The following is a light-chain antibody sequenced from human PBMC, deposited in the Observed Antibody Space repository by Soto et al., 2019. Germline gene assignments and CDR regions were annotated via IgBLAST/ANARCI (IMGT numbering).Light chain of an antibody. CDR2: DVN. Sequence: QSALTQPASVSGSPGQSLTISCTGTSSDVGGYNYVSWYQHHPGKAPKLMIYDVNNRPSGVSNRFFGSKSGNTASLTISGLQAEYEADYYCSSYSSSSVYVFGPATKLTVL. CDR1: SSDVGGYNY. V-gene: IGLV2-14*03. J-gene: IGLJ1*01. CDR3: SSYSSSSVYV.